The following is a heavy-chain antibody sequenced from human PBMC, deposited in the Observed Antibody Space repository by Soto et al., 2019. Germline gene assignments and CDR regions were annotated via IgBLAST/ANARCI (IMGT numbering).Heavy chain of an antibody. CDR2: IWYDGSNK. D-gene: IGHD3-9*01. V-gene: IGHV3-33*01. J-gene: IGHJ6*02. Sequence: QVQLVESEGGVVQPGRSLTLSCAASAFTFNAYAMHWVRQAPGKGLEWVAVIWYDGSNKYYGDSVKGRFTISRDNSKNVLYLQMNSRRADDTAVYYCARGLGGYEILRGGDYYYAMDVWGQGTTVTVSS. CDR1: AFTFNAYA. CDR3: ARGLGGYEILRGGDYYYAMDV.